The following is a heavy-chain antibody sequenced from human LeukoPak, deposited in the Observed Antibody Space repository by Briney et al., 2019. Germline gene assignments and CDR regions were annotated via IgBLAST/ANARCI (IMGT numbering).Heavy chain of an antibody. Sequence: HGGSLRLSCAASGFSFSSYSMGWVRQAPGKGLEWVSTITSRSDQIWNVDSVRGRFTISRDNSKNTLYLQMNSLRAEDTALYYCVRDRRFPDDVFDIWGQGTMVTVSS. CDR2: ITSRSDQI. CDR3: VRDRRFPDDVFDI. CDR1: GFSFSSYS. J-gene: IGHJ3*02. D-gene: IGHD2-21*01. V-gene: IGHV3-23*01.